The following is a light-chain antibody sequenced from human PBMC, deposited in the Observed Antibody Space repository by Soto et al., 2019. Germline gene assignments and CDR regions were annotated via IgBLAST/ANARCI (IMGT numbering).Light chain of an antibody. CDR1: SSDVGSYNR. CDR3: SSYTTSSTYV. J-gene: IGLJ1*01. V-gene: IGLV2-18*02. CDR2: DVS. Sequence: CAGTSSDVGSYNRVSWYQQPPGTAPKLMIYDVSNRPSGVPDRFSGSKSGNTASLTISGLQAEDEADYYCSSYTTSSTYVFGTGTQLTVL.